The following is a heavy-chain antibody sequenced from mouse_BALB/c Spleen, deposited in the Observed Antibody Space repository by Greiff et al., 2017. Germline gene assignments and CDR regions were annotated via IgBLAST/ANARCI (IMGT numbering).Heavy chain of an antibody. V-gene: IGHV1-67*01. CDR2: ISTYYGNT. CDR3: ARGVYDHYYAMDY. CDR1: GYTFTDYA. D-gene: IGHD2-3*01. Sequence: VQLQQSGPELVRPGVSVKISCKGSGYTFTDYAMHWVKQSHAKSLEWIGVISTYYGNTNYNQKFKGKATMTVVKSSSTAYMELARLTSEDSAIYYCARGVYDHYYAMDYWGQGTSVTVSS. J-gene: IGHJ4*01.